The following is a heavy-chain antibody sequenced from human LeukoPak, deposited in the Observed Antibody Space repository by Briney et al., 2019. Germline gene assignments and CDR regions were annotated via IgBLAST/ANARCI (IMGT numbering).Heavy chain of an antibody. V-gene: IGHV4-34*01. CDR2: INHSGST. D-gene: IGHD3-10*01. Sequence: PSETLSLTCAVYGGSFSGYYWSWIRQPPGKGLERIGEINHSGSTNYNPSLKSRVTISVDTSKNQFSLKLSSVTAADTAVYYCARTIPTHYYGSGRSDYWGQGTLVTVSS. CDR3: ARTIPTHYYGSGRSDY. J-gene: IGHJ4*02. CDR1: GGSFSGYY.